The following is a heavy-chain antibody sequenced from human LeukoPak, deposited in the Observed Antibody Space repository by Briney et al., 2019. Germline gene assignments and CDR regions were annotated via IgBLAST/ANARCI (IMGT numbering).Heavy chain of an antibody. CDR3: ARELTGIVATIDGSGWWY. J-gene: IGHJ4*02. CDR1: GYTFTGYY. V-gene: IGHV1-2*02. CDR2: INPNSGGT. D-gene: IGHD5-12*01. Sequence: GASVKVSCKASGYTFTGYYMHWVRQAPGQGLEWMGWINPNSGGTNYAQKFQGRVTMTRDTSISTAYMELSRLRSDDTGVYYCARELTGIVATIDGSGWWYWGQGTLVTVSS.